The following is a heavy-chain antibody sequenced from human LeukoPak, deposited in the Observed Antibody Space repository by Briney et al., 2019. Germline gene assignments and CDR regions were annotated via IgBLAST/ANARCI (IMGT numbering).Heavy chain of an antibody. V-gene: IGHV4-59*01. D-gene: IGHD1-26*01. CDR2: IYYSGST. CDR1: GGSISSYY. J-gene: IGHJ4*02. Sequence: SETLSLTCTVSGGSISSYYWSWIRQPPGKGLEWIGYIYYSGSTNYNPSLKSRVTISVDTSKNQFSLKLSSVTAADTAVYYCARVGVGATINTFDYWGQGTLVTVSS. CDR3: ARVGVGATINTFDY.